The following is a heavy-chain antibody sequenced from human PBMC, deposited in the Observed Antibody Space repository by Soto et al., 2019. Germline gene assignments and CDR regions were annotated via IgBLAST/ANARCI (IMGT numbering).Heavy chain of an antibody. Sequence: GGSLRLSCAASGFTFSSYSMNWVRQAPGKGLEWVSYISSSSSTIYYADSVKGRFTISRDNAKNSLYLQMNSLRAEDTAVYYCARGYGDYVVYFDYWGQGTLVTVSS. CDR2: ISSSSSTI. CDR1: GFTFSSYS. J-gene: IGHJ4*02. V-gene: IGHV3-48*01. D-gene: IGHD4-17*01. CDR3: ARGYGDYVVYFDY.